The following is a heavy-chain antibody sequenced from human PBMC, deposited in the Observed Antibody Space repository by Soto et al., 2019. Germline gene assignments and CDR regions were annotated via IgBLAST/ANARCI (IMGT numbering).Heavy chain of an antibody. CDR1: GFPFSSRA. J-gene: IGHJ5*02. CDR2: ISGSGTIT. D-gene: IGHD2-15*01. CDR3: AEWARYCSGADCRA. Sequence: EVQLLESGGGLVQPGGSLRLSCAASGFPFSSRAMSWVRQAPGKALEWVSAISGSGTITDYADSVKGRFTIPRDTSKNTLYLQMNSMRADDTAVYYCAEWARYCSGADCRAWGQGTLVTVSS. V-gene: IGHV3-23*01.